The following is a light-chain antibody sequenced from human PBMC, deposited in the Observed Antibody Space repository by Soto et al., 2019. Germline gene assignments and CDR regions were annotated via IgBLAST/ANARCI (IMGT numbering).Light chain of an antibody. V-gene: IGKV4-1*01. CDR1: QSVSNSSNDKNY. CDR3: QQYYRNPLT. CDR2: WAS. Sequence: DIAMTQSPDSLAVSLGERATINCRSSQSVSNSSNDKNYLAWYQQRPSQPPKLLFYWASTREFGVPDRFSGGGSGTDFTLTISSLQAEDVAVYYCQQYYRNPLTFGGGTKVEIK. J-gene: IGKJ4*01.